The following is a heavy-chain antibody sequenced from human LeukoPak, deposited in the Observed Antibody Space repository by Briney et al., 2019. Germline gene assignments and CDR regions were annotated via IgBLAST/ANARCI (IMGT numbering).Heavy chain of an antibody. D-gene: IGHD1-26*01. J-gene: IGHJ4*02. CDR1: GFTFSSYW. CDR2: INSDGSST. V-gene: IGHV3-74*01. Sequence: GGSLRLSCAASGFTFSSYWMHWVRQALGKGLVWVSRINSDGSSTTYADSVKGRFTISRDNAKNTLYLQMNSLRAEDTAVYYCARPIVGPPANPFDYWGQGTLVTVSS. CDR3: ARPIVGPPANPFDY.